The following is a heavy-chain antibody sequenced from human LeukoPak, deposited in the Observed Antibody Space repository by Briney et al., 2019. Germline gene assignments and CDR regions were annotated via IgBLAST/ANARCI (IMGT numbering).Heavy chain of an antibody. Sequence: PGGSLRLSCAASGFTVSSNYMSWVRQAPGKGLEWVSAISGSGGSTYYADSVKGRFTISRDNSKNTLYLQMNSLRAEDTAVYYCAKDDYVDIVATIVDYWGQGTLVTVSS. CDR2: ISGSGGST. J-gene: IGHJ4*02. D-gene: IGHD5-12*01. CDR1: GFTVSSNY. V-gene: IGHV3-23*01. CDR3: AKDDYVDIVATIVDY.